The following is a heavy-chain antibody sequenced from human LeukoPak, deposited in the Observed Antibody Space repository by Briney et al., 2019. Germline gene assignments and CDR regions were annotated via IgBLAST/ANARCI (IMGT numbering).Heavy chain of an antibody. D-gene: IGHD6-19*01. J-gene: IGHJ4*02. Sequence: ASVKVSCKASGYTFTSYYMHWVRQVPGQGLEWMGIINPSGGSTSYAQKFQGRVTMTRDTSTSTVYMELSSLRSEDTAVYYCARGLLVFRAVAAPFDYWGQGTLVTVSS. CDR1: GYTFTSYY. CDR3: ARGLLVFRAVAAPFDY. V-gene: IGHV1-46*01. CDR2: INPSGGST.